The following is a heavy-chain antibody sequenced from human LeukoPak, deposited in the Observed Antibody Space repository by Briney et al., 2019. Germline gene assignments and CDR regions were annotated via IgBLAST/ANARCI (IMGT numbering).Heavy chain of an antibody. CDR3: ARGTRYSFEKYFDS. CDR2: IYYSGST. CDR1: GGSISTYY. V-gene: IGHV4-59*01. J-gene: IGHJ4*02. D-gene: IGHD5-18*01. Sequence: SETLSLTCTVSGGSISTYYWSWIRQPPGKGLEWIGYIYYSGSTNYNPSLKSRVAISVDTSKNQFSLKLASVTAADTAVYYCARGTRYSFEKYFDSWGQGSLVTVSS.